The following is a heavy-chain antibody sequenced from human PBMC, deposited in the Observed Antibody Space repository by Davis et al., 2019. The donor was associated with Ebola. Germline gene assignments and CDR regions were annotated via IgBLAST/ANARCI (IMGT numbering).Heavy chain of an antibody. J-gene: IGHJ6*02. CDR2: ITHSEST. D-gene: IGHD2-15*01. CDR1: GGSFSGYY. Sequence: SQTLSLTCAVYGGSFSGYYWSWIRQPPGKGLEWIGEITHSESTNYNPSLKSRVTISVDTSKNQFSLKLSSVTAADTAVYYCARGAYCSGGSCYFRYYYYGMDVWGQGTTVTVSS. CDR3: ARGAYCSGGSCYFRYYYYGMDV. V-gene: IGHV4-34*01.